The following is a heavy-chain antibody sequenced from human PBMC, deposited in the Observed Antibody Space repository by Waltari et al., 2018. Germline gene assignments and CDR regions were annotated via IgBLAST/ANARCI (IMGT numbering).Heavy chain of an antibody. CDR1: GSSFSDTH. CDR3: ARGGYSYGYGMDV. V-gene: IGHV1-2*04. CDR2: ISQNNGDT. Sequence: QVQLVQSGPEVKNLGASVSVYCQASGSSFSDTHMHWVRQAPGQGLAWVGWISQNNGDTNYAQRFQGWVTMTSDSSISTAYMELNRLRSDDTAVYYCARGGYSYGYGMDVWGQGTTVIVSS. D-gene: IGHD5-12*01. J-gene: IGHJ6*02.